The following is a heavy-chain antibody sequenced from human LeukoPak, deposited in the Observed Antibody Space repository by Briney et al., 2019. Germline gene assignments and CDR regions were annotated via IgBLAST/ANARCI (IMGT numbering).Heavy chain of an antibody. Sequence: SETLSLTCAVYGGSFSGYYWSWIRQPPGKGLEWIGEINHSGSTNYNPSLKSRVTISVDTSKNQFSLKLSSVAAADTAVYYCARAKGYCSSTSCYTPPPNWFDPWGQGTLVTVSS. V-gene: IGHV4-34*01. CDR2: INHSGST. CDR3: ARAKGYCSSTSCYTPPPNWFDP. D-gene: IGHD2-2*02. J-gene: IGHJ5*02. CDR1: GGSFSGYY.